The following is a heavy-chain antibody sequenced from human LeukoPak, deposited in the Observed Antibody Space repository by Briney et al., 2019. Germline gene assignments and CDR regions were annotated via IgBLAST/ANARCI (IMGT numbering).Heavy chain of an antibody. CDR1: GFTFDDYG. Sequence: GGSLRLSCAASGFTFDDYGMSWVRQAPGKGLEWVSGISWNGGSRGYADSVKGRFTISRDNAKNSLYLQMNSLRAEDTALYYCARVGASYGAFDIWGQGTMVTVSS. CDR3: ARVGASYGAFDI. J-gene: IGHJ3*02. CDR2: ISWNGGSR. D-gene: IGHD1-26*01. V-gene: IGHV3-20*04.